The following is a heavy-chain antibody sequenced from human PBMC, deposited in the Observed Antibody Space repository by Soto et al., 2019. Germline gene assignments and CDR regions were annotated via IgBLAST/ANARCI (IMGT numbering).Heavy chain of an antibody. V-gene: IGHV3-53*01. Sequence: EVQLVESGGGLIQPGGYLRLSCAASGITDYMSWGRQAPGTGLEWVSVIYSGGATFYTDSVRGRFTISRDNSKTMLYLHMNSLRADDTAVYFCAAGESYRRGNDYWGQGTLVTVSS. J-gene: IGHJ4*02. CDR1: GITDY. CDR3: AAGESYRRGNDY. D-gene: IGHD1-26*01. CDR2: IYSGGAT.